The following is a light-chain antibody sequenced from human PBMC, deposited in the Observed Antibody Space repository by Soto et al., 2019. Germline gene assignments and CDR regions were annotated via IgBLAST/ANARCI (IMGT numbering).Light chain of an antibody. V-gene: IGKV3-15*01. Sequence: IGLTQTPATLSVPPGKRATLSCRASQSVGSNLAWYQQKPGQAPRLLISGASTWATGIPARFSGSGSGTEFTLTISSLQSEDFAVYYCQQYNNWPRTFGQGANVDI. CDR3: QQYNNWPRT. CDR2: GAS. CDR1: QSVGSN. J-gene: IGKJ1*01.